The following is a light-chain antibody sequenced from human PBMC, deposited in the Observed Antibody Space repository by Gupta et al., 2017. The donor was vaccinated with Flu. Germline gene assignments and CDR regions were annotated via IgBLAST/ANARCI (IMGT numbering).Light chain of an antibody. CDR1: LRRVHSDGNTY. V-gene: IGKV2-30*02. CDR2: QVS. J-gene: IGKJ1*01. CDR3: MQGAHWPWA. Sequence: VVMTQSSLSLPVTLGGATSINCRSSLRRVHSDGNTYLHWFQQRPGQSPRRLVYQVSYRDSGVPDRFSGSGSGTDFTLKISRVEAEDVGVYYCMQGAHWPWAFGQGTKVEIK.